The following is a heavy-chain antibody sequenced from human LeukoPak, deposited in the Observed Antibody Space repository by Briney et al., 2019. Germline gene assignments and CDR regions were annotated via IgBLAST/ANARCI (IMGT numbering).Heavy chain of an antibody. Sequence: SETLSLTCTVSGGSISSYYWSWIRQPPGKGLEWIGYIYYSGSTNYNPSLKSRVTISVDTSKNQFSLKLSSVTAADTAVYYCARVGVDYYYYGMGVWGQGTTVTVSS. V-gene: IGHV4-59*01. J-gene: IGHJ6*02. CDR1: GGSISSYY. CDR2: IYYSGST. D-gene: IGHD3-10*01. CDR3: ARVGVDYYYYGMGV.